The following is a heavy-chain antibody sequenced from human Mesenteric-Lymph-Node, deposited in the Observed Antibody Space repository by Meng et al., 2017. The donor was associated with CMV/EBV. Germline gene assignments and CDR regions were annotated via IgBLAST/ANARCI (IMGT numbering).Heavy chain of an antibody. CDR1: GASISSSSYY. V-gene: IGHV4-39*07. J-gene: IGHJ4*02. CDR3: ARDRGQLGEFDY. Sequence: SETLSLTCTVSGASISSSSYYWGWIRQPPGKGLEWIGRIYYSGSTYNNPSLKSRVTMSVDTSKNQFSLKVPSVTAADTAVYYCARDRGQLGEFDYWGRGTLVTVSS. CDR2: IYYSGST. D-gene: IGHD6-6*01.